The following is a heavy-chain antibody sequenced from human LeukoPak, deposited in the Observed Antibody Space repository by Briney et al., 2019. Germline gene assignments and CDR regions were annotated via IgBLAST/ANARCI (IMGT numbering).Heavy chain of an antibody. V-gene: IGHV4-38-2*01. CDR3: ARVLLWFGELGAFDI. D-gene: IGHD3-10*01. CDR2: IYHSGST. CDR1: GYSITNNYY. J-gene: IGHJ3*02. Sequence: SETLSLTCAVSGYSITNNYYWGWIRQPPGKGLEWIGSIYHSGSTYYNPSLKSRVTISVDTSKNQLSLKLSSVTAADTAVYYCARVLLWFGELGAFDIWGQGTMVTVSS.